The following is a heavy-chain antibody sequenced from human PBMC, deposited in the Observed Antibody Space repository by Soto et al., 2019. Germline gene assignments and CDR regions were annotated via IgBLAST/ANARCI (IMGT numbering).Heavy chain of an antibody. V-gene: IGHV3-15*01. Sequence: EVQLVESGGGLVKSGGSLRLSCAASGFTFSKAWMTWVHQAPGKGLEWVGRIKSKADGGTIDYAAPVKGRFSITRDDSKNTLYLQMTSLNTEATAVSSCTAAYSYSRSLYFDYWGQGALVTVSS. CDR2: IKSKADGGTI. J-gene: IGHJ4*02. CDR1: GFTFSKAW. CDR3: TAAYSYSRSLYFDY. D-gene: IGHD6-13*01.